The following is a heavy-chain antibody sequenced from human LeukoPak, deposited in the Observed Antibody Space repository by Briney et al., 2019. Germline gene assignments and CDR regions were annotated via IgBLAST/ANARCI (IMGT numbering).Heavy chain of an antibody. D-gene: IGHD3-3*01. CDR2: INPNSGGT. CDR1: GYTFTGYY. J-gene: IGHJ4*02. CDR3: ARSGRITIFGVVKPPFDY. Sequence: ASVKVSCKASGYTFTGYYMHWVRQAPGQGLEWMGWINPNSGGTNYAQKFQGRVTMTRDTSISTAYMELSRLRSDDTAVYYCARSGRITIFGVVKPPFDYWGQGTLVTVSS. V-gene: IGHV1-2*02.